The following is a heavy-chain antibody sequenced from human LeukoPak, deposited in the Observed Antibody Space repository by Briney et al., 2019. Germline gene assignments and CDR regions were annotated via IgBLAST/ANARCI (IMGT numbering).Heavy chain of an antibody. CDR3: ARETTRYYDFWSGSTTQGNWFDP. J-gene: IGHJ5*02. CDR2: ISISSSTI. Sequence: GGSLRLSCEPSGFTFSSYSMNWVRQAPGKGLEWVSYISISSSTIYYADSVKGRFTISRDNAKNSLYLQMNSLRAEDTAVYYCARETTRYYDFWSGSTTQGNWFDPWGQGTLVTVSS. V-gene: IGHV3-48*01. CDR1: GFTFSSYS. D-gene: IGHD3-3*01.